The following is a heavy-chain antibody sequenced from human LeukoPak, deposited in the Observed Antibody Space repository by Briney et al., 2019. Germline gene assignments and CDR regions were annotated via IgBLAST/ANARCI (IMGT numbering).Heavy chain of an antibody. J-gene: IGHJ4*02. D-gene: IGHD6-19*01. Sequence: SSETLSLTCTVSGGSISSYYWIWIRQPAGKGLEWIGRIYSSGCTNYNPSLKSRVTMSVDMSKNQFSLKLSSVTAADTAVYYCARSPSSGWYDYWGQGTLVTVSS. CDR1: GGSISSYY. V-gene: IGHV4-4*07. CDR3: ARSPSSGWYDY. CDR2: IYSSGCT.